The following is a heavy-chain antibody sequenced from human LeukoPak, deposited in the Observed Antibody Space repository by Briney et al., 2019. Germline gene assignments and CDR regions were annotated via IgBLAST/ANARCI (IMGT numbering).Heavy chain of an antibody. J-gene: IGHJ4*02. V-gene: IGHV1-18*01. CDR1: GYTFTSYG. CDR2: ISAYNGNR. Sequence: ASVKVSCKASGYTFTSYGISWVRQAPGQGLEWMGWISAYNGNRNYAQKLQGRVTMTTDTSTSTAYMELRSLRSDDTAVYYCARHDSFTMVRGVINPLDYWGQGTLVTVSS. CDR3: ARHDSFTMVRGVINPLDY. D-gene: IGHD3-10*01.